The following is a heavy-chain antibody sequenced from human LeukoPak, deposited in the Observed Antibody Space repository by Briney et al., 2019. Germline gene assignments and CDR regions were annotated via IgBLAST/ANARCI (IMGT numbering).Heavy chain of an antibody. CDR2: ISYDGSNK. D-gene: IGHD2-2*01. V-gene: IGHV3-30-3*01. Sequence: GGSLRLFCAASGFTFSSYAMHWVRQAPGKGLEGVAVISYDGSNKYYAEYVKGRFTISRENYKKTLYLQMNSLRAEDTAVYYCARVRGGYCSSTSCYEIDYWGQGTLVTVSS. CDR1: GFTFSSYA. J-gene: IGHJ4*02. CDR3: ARVRGGYCSSTSCYEIDY.